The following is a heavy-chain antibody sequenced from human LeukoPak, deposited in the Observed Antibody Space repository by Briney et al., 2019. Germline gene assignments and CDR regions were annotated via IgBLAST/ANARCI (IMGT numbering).Heavy chain of an antibody. CDR2: INYSGNG. V-gene: IGHV4-39*01. CDR1: GRSIGGSSYY. J-gene: IGHJ4*02. CDR3: ARHLTMWGDN. D-gene: IGHD4/OR15-4a*01. Sequence: PSETLSLTCAVSGRSIGGSSYYWGWIRQPPGKGLEWIGSINYSGNGYYNPSLKGRLTMSVDTSKNHFSLKLTSVTAADSGLYYCARHLTMWGDNWGQGTVVIVSS.